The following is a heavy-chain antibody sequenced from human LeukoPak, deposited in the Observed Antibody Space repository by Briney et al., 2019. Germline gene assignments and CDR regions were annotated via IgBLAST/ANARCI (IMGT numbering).Heavy chain of an antibody. V-gene: IGHV1-46*01. Sequence: ASVKVSCKASGGTFSSYAISWVRQAPGQGLEWMGIINPSGGSTSYAQKFQGRVTMTRDTSTSTVYMELSSLRSEDTAVYYCARGFIFAAGLSDFDYWGQGTLVTVSS. CDR2: INPSGGST. J-gene: IGHJ4*02. CDR1: GGTFSSYA. D-gene: IGHD6-13*01. CDR3: ARGFIFAAGLSDFDY.